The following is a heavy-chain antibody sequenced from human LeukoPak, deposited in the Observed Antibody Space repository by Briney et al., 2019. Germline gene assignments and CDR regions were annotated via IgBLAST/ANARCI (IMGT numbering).Heavy chain of an antibody. CDR2: ISDSGGST. CDR3: AKRGMTTIKEGFDY. V-gene: IGHV3-23*01. Sequence: PGGSLRLSCAASGFTFSSYAMSWLRQAPGKGLEWVSAISDSGGSTYYADSVKGRFTISRDNSKNTLYLQMNSLRAEHTAVYYCAKRGMTTIKEGFDYWGQGTLVTVSS. CDR1: GFTFSSYA. J-gene: IGHJ4*02. D-gene: IGHD5-24*01.